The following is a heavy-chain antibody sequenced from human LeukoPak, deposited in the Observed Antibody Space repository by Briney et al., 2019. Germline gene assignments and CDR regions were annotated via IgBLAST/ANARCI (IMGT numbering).Heavy chain of an antibody. CDR2: IRYDGSDN. D-gene: IGHD1-26*01. V-gene: IGHV3-30*02. CDR3: AKHSSRNHKFDY. Sequence: GGSLRLSCAASGFTFSSYGMHWVRQAPGKGLEWVAFIRYDGSDNYYADSVKGRFTISRDNSKNTLYLQMNSLKAEDTAVYYCAKHSSRNHKFDYWGRGTLVTVSS. CDR1: GFTFSSYG. J-gene: IGHJ4*02.